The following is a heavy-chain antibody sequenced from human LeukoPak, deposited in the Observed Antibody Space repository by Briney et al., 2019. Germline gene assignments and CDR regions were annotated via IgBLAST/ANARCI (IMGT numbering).Heavy chain of an antibody. Sequence: GGSLRLSCAASGFTFSSYAMHWVRQAPGKGLEWVAVLSYDGSNKYYADSVKGRFTISRDNSKNTLYLQMNSLRAEDTAVYYCAREMLAAVAAQSWGQGTLVTVSS. CDR3: AREMLAAVAAQS. CDR2: LSYDGSNK. CDR1: GFTFSSYA. J-gene: IGHJ5*02. V-gene: IGHV3-30*04. D-gene: IGHD6-19*01.